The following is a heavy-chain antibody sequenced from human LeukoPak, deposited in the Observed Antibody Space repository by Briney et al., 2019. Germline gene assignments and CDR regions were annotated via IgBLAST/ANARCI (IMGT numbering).Heavy chain of an antibody. Sequence: SETLSLTCAVYGGSFSGYYWSWTRQPPGKGLEWIGEINHSGSTNYNPSLKSRVTISVDTSKNQFSLKLSSVTAADTAVYYCARMGYYDFWSGYYYYGTDVWGQGTTVTVSS. CDR1: GGSFSGYY. CDR3: ARMGYYDFWSGYYYYGTDV. J-gene: IGHJ6*02. V-gene: IGHV4-34*01. CDR2: INHSGST. D-gene: IGHD3-3*01.